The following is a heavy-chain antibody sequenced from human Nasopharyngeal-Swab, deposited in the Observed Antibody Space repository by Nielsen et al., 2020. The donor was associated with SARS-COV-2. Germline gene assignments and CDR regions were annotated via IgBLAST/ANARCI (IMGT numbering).Heavy chain of an antibody. J-gene: IGHJ4*02. D-gene: IGHD4-23*01. Sequence: GGSLRLSCAASGFTFISYGMHWVRQAPGKGLEWVAVISYDGSNKYYADSVKGRFTISRDNSKNTQYLQMNSLRAEDTAVYYCAKDVRLRLSPTVVTERGLDYWGQGTLVTVSS. CDR3: AKDVRLRLSPTVVTERGLDY. CDR2: ISYDGSNK. V-gene: IGHV3-30*18. CDR1: GFTFISYG.